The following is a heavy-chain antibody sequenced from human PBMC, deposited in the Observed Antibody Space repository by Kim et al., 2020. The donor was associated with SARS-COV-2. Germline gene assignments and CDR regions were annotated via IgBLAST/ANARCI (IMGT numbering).Heavy chain of an antibody. V-gene: IGHV1-46*01. D-gene: IGHD2-15*01. J-gene: IGHJ6*02. CDR1: GYTFTSYY. CDR3: ASGGGSWGWDYYGMDV. Sequence: ASVKVSCKASGYTFTSYYMHWVRQAPGQGLEWMGIINPSGGSTSYAQKFQGRVTMTRDTSTSTVYMELSSLRSEDTAVYYCASGGGSWGWDYYGMDVWGQGTTVTVSS. CDR2: INPSGGST.